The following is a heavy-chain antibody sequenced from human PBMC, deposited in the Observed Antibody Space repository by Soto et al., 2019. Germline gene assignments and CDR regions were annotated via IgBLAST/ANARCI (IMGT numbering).Heavy chain of an antibody. D-gene: IGHD1-1*01. CDR1: GFTFSIYS. CDR2: ISSSGTYI. V-gene: IGHV3-21*01. J-gene: IGHJ4*02. Sequence: EVQLVESGGGPVKPGGSLRLSCEASGFTFSIYSMSWVRQAPGKGLEWVSSISSSGTYIYYADSMKGRFTISRDDARNSLYLQMSSLRAEDTAVYYCARVSMHSTTQPPGHWGQGTLVNVSS. CDR3: ARVSMHSTTQPPGH.